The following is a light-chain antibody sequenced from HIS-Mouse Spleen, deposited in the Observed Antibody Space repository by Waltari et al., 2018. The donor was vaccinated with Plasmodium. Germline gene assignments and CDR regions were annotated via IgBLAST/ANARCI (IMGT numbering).Light chain of an antibody. CDR3: CSYAGSYTWL. Sequence: QSALTQPRSVSGSPGQSVTISCPGTSSDVGGYNYVSWYQQHPGKAPKLMIYDDSKRASGFLERYPGAKSGNTASLTISGLQAEDEADYYCCSYAGSYTWLFGGGTKLTVL. CDR1: SSDVGGYNY. CDR2: DDS. J-gene: IGLJ3*02. V-gene: IGLV2-11*01.